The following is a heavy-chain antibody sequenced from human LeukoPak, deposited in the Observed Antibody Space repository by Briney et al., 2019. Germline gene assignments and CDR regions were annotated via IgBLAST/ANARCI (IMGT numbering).Heavy chain of an antibody. V-gene: IGHV1-24*01. J-gene: IGHJ3*02. D-gene: IGHD3-22*01. CDR2: FDPEDGET. CDR3: AREPLRYDSSGYYDAFDI. CDR1: GYTLTELS. Sequence: ASVKVSCKVSGYTLTELSMHWVRQAPGKGLEWMGGFDPEDGETIYAQKFQGRVTMTRDTSTSTVYMELSSLRSEDTAVYYCAREPLRYDSSGYYDAFDIWGQGTMVTVSS.